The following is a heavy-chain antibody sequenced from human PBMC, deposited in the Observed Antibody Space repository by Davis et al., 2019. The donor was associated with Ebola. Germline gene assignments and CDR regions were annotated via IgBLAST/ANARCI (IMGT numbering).Heavy chain of an antibody. Sequence: SETLSLTCTVSGGSISSGDYYWSWIRQPPGKGLEWIGYIYYSGSTYYNPSLKSRVTISVDTSKNQFSLKLSSVTAADTAVYYCARYCNVWGSYRYTVDYWGQGTLVTVSS. D-gene: IGHD3-16*02. J-gene: IGHJ4*02. CDR1: GGSISSGDYY. CDR2: IYYSGST. CDR3: ARYCNVWGSYRYTVDY. V-gene: IGHV4-30-4*01.